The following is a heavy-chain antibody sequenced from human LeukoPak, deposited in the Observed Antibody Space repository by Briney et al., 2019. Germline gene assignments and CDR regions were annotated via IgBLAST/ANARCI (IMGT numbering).Heavy chain of an antibody. V-gene: IGHV3-23*01. Sequence: TGGSLRLSCAASGFTFSSYSMNWVRQAPGKGLEWVSAISGSGGSTYYADSVKGRFTISRDNSKNTLYLQMNSLRAEDTAVYYCAKGTYYYDSSGYDHWGQGTLVTVSS. D-gene: IGHD3-22*01. CDR2: ISGSGGST. J-gene: IGHJ4*02. CDR1: GFTFSSYS. CDR3: AKGTYYYDSSGYDH.